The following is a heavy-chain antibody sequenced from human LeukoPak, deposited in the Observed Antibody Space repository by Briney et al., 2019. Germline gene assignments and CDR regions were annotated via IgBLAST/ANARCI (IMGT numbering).Heavy chain of an antibody. CDR1: GYTFTSYG. CDR2: ISAYNGNT. J-gene: IGHJ6*02. Sequence: ASVKVSCKASGYTFTSYGISWVRQAPGQGLEWMGWISAYNGNTNYAQKLQGRVTMTTDTSTSTAYMELRSLRSDDTAVYYCARLRMETYYYYGMDVWGQGTTVTVSS. D-gene: IGHD1-1*01. V-gene: IGHV1-18*01. CDR3: ARLRMETYYYYGMDV.